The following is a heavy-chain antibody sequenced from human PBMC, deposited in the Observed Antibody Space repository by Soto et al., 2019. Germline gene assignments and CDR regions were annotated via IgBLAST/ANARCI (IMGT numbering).Heavy chain of an antibody. J-gene: IGHJ4*02. D-gene: IGHD1-7*01. CDR1: GFTFSSYG. CDR3: AKVRESNWNYIFDY. Sequence: QVQLVESGGGVVQPGRSLRLSCAASGFTFSSYGMHWVRQAPGKGLEWVAVISYDGSNKYYADSVKGRFTISRDNSKNTLYLQMNSLRAEDTAVYYCAKVRESNWNYIFDYWGQGTLVTVSS. CDR2: ISYDGSNK. V-gene: IGHV3-30*18.